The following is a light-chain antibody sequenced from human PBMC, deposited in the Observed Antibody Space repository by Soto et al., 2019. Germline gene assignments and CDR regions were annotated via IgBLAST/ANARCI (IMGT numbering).Light chain of an antibody. CDR3: QQYNNFFTWT. V-gene: IGKV3-15*01. CDR2: GAS. CDR1: QSVSNN. Sequence: IVLTQSPGTLSLSPGERATLSCRASQSVSNNYLAWYQQKPGQAPRLLIYGASTRATGIPARFSGSGSGTEFTLTISSLQSEDFAIYYCQQYNNFFTWTFGPGTKVDIK. J-gene: IGKJ1*01.